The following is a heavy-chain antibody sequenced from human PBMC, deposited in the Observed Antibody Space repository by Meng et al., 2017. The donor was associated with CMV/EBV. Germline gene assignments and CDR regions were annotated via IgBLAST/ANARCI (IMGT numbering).Heavy chain of an antibody. CDR1: GGTFSSYT. V-gene: IGHV1-69*02. CDR2: IIPILGIA. Sequence: SVKVSCKASGGTFSSYTISWVRQAPGQGLEWMGRIIPILGIANYAQKFQGRVTITADKSTSTAYMELSSLRSEDTAVYYCARGAARIAARQYYYYGMDVWGQGTTVTVSS. D-gene: IGHD6-6*01. J-gene: IGHJ6*02. CDR3: ARGAARIAARQYYYYGMDV.